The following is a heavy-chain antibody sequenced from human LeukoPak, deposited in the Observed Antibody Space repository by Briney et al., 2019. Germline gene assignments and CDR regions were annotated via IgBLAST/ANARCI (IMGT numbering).Heavy chain of an antibody. CDR2: IYYSGST. J-gene: IGHJ4*02. Sequence: SETLSLTCTVSGGSISSSSYYWGWIRQPPGKGLEWIGSIYYSGSTYYNPSLKSRVTISVDASNNQFSLKLSSVTAADTAVYFCARGYGSGSRLDNWGQGTLVTVSS. CDR1: GGSISSSSYY. V-gene: IGHV4-39*07. D-gene: IGHD3-10*01. CDR3: ARGYGSGSRLDN.